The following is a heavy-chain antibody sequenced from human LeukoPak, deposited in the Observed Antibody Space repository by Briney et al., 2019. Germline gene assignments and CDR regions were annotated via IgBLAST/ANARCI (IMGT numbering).Heavy chain of an antibody. Sequence: SETLSLTCAVSGGSISSSNWWSWVRQPPGKGLEWIGEIYHSGSTYYNPSLKSRVTISVDRSKNQFSLKLSSVTAADTAVYYCASFTAQGYFDYWGQGTLVTVSS. CDR3: ASFTAQGYFDY. J-gene: IGHJ4*02. V-gene: IGHV4-4*02. CDR2: IYHSGST. CDR1: GGSISSSNW. D-gene: IGHD3-16*01.